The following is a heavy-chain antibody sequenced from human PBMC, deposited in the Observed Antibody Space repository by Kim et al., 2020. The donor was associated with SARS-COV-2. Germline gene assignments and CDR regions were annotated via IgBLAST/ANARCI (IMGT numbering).Heavy chain of an antibody. J-gene: IGHJ3*01. D-gene: IGHD6-25*01. CDR2: ISHGGNT. V-gene: IGHV4-38-2*02. Sequence: SETLSLTCTVSGSSIGSGYYWGWIRQPPGRRLWWIGSISHGGNTYYSPSLQSRGTISVDTSKEQFSLKLSSVTAADTAIYYCARQVVSGWLNFDVCGRG. CDR1: GSSIGSGYY. CDR3: ARQVVSGWLNFDV.